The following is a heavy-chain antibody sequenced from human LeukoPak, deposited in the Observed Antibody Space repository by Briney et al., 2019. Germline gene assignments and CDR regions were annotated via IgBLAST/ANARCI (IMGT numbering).Heavy chain of an antibody. CDR1: GYTFTSYD. CDR3: ARGRTMVRGVSKYNY. V-gene: IGHV1-8*01. Sequence: ASVKVSCKASGYTFTSYDINWVRQATGQGLEWGGWMNPNSGRTSYTQKFQGRVTMTTNTSISTAYMELSSLRSEDTAVYYCARGRTMVRGVSKYNYWGQGTLVTVSS. CDR2: MNPNSGRT. D-gene: IGHD3-10*01. J-gene: IGHJ4*02.